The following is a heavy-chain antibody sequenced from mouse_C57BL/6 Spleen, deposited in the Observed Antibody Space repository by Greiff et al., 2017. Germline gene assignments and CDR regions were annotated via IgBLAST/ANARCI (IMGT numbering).Heavy chain of an antibody. V-gene: IGHV1-54*01. CDR2: INPGSGGT. CDR1: GYAFTNYL. J-gene: IGHJ2*01. Sequence: VKLMESGAELVRPGTSVKVSCKASGYAFTNYLIEWVKQRPGQGLEWIGLINPGSGGTNYNEKFKGKATLTADKSSSTAYMQLSSLTSEDSAVYFCARRDYWGQGTTLTVSS. CDR3: ARRDY.